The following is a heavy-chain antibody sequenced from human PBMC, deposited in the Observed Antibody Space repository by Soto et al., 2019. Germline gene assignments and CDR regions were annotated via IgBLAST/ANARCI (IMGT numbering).Heavy chain of an antibody. V-gene: IGHV5-51*01. Sequence: GESLKISCKGSGYRFTNYWIGWVRQMPGKGLEWMGIIYPGDSDTRYSPSFQGQVTISADKSINTAYLQWSSLKASDTAMYYCATSAASSSWYYGGYWGQGTLVTVSS. J-gene: IGHJ4*02. D-gene: IGHD6-13*01. CDR2: IYPGDSDT. CDR1: GYRFTNYW. CDR3: ATSAASSSWYYGGY.